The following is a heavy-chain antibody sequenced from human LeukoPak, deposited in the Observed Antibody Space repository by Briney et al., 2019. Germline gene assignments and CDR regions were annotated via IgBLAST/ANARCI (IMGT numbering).Heavy chain of an antibody. D-gene: IGHD4-17*01. V-gene: IGHV4-4*02. CDR2: IYYSGST. CDR1: GGSISSSNW. J-gene: IGHJ4*02. Sequence: SETLSLTCAASGGSISSSNWWSWVRQPPGKGLEWIGYIYYSGSTNYNPSLKSRVTISVDTSKNQFSLKLSSVTAADTAVYYCARIFYGDYAFDYWGQGTLVTVSS. CDR3: ARIFYGDYAFDY.